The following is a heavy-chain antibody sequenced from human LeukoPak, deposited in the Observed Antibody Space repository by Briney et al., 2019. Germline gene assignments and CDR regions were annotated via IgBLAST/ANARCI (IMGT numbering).Heavy chain of an antibody. D-gene: IGHD6-6*01. CDR3: AREYSSSVSSIDY. CDR1: GYSFTSHY. J-gene: IGHJ4*02. CDR2: INPRGTAT. V-gene: IGHV1-46*01. Sequence: ASVKVSCKASGYSFTSHYMHWVRQAPGQGLEWMGLINPRGTATRYAESFQGRLTLTRDLSTSTDYMELSSLRSDDTAAYFCAREYSSSVSSIDYWGQGTLVTVSS.